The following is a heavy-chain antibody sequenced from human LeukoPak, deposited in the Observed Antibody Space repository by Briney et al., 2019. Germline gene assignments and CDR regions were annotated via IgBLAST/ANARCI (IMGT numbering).Heavy chain of an antibody. CDR3: ARDRRGLIDY. J-gene: IGHJ4*02. CDR2: IYYSGST. Sequence: SETLSLTCAVSGGSISSGGYSWSWIRQPPGKGLEWIGYIYYSGSTYYNPSLKSRVTISVDTSKNQFSLKLSSVTAADTVVYYCARDRRGLIDYWGQGTLVTVSS. V-gene: IGHV4-30-4*07. CDR1: GGSISSGGYS. D-gene: IGHD3/OR15-3a*01.